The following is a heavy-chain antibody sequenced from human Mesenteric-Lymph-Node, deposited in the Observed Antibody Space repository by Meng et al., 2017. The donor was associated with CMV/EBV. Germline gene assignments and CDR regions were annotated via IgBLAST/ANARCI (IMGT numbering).Heavy chain of an antibody. CDR2: IYDIGNT. J-gene: IGHJ4*02. D-gene: IGHD2-21*01. CDR3: ARGGAEAPYYFDS. V-gene: IGHV4-4*02. Sequence: HVQLQESGPGPVRPSGTPFLTCPASGDSVTNKKLWTWVRQPPGKGLEWIGEIYDIGNTNYKSSLKSRVTISLDKSKNQFSLTLTSVTAADTAVYYCARGGAEAPYYFDSWGLGTLVTVSS. CDR1: GDSVTNKKL.